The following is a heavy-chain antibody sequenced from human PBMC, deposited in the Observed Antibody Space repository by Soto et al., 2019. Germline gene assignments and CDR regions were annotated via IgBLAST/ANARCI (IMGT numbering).Heavy chain of an antibody. Sequence: SETLSLTCTVSGGSISSGDYYWSWIRQPPGKGLEWIGYIYYSGSTYYNPSLKSRVTISVDTSKNQFSLKLSSVTAADTAVYYCARVGDDFWSGLTYGMDVWGQGTTVTVSS. CDR1: GGSISSGDYY. CDR3: ARVGDDFWSGLTYGMDV. V-gene: IGHV4-30-4*01. CDR2: IYYSGST. D-gene: IGHD3-3*01. J-gene: IGHJ6*02.